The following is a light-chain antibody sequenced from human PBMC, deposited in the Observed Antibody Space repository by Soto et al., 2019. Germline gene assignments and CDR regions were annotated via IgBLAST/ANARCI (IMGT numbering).Light chain of an antibody. Sequence: LAPGERVTLSCRASQSVSSSYLTWYQQKPGQAPRLLIYGASTRATSIPARFSGSGSGTDFTLTISSLQPEDFAVYYCQQDYNLPLTFGGGTKVEIK. J-gene: IGKJ4*01. CDR2: GAS. CDR1: QSVSSSY. V-gene: IGKV3D-7*01. CDR3: QQDYNLPLT.